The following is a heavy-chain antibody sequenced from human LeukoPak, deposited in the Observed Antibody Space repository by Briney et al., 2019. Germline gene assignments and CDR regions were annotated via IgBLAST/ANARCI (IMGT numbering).Heavy chain of an antibody. J-gene: IGHJ5*02. CDR2: IYYSGST. Sequence: SETLSLTCTVSGGSISSSSYYWGWIRQPPGKGLGWIGSIYYSGSTYYNPSLKSRVTISVDTSKNQFSLKLSSVTAADTAVYYCARGYSGYGVNWFDPWGQGTLVTVSS. CDR3: ARGYSGYGVNWFDP. D-gene: IGHD5-12*01. V-gene: IGHV4-39*07. CDR1: GGSISSSSYY.